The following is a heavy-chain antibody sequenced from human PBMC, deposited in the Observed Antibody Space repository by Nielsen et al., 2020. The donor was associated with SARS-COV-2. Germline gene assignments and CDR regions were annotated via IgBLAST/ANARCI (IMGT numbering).Heavy chain of an antibody. CDR2: INAGNGNT. D-gene: IGHD3-22*01. Sequence: ASVKVSCKASGYTFTSYAMHWVRQAPGQGLEWMGWINAGNGNTKYSQKFQGRVTITRDTSASTAYMELSSLRSEDAAVYYCASWVRYYDSSGYYYDLHYWGQGTLVTVSS. CDR3: ASWVRYYDSSGYYYDLHY. CDR1: GYTFTSYA. V-gene: IGHV1-3*01. J-gene: IGHJ4*02.